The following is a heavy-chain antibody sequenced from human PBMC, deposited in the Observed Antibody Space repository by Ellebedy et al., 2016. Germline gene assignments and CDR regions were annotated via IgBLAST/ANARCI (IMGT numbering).Heavy chain of an antibody. V-gene: IGHV3-23*01. CDR3: ARAWYYYDSSGKYYFDY. CDR1: GFTFSSYS. D-gene: IGHD3-22*01. J-gene: IGHJ4*02. CDR2: ISGSGGST. Sequence: GGSLRLSXAASGFTFSSYSMNWVRQAPGKGLEWVSAISGSGGSTYYADSVKGRFTISRDNSKNTLYLQMNSLRAEDTAVYYCARAWYYYDSSGKYYFDYWGQGTLVTVSA.